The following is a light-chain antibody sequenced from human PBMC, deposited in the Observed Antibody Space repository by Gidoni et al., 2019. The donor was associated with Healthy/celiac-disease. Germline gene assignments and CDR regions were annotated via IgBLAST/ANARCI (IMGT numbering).Light chain of an antibody. Sequence: QSVLTQPPSVSGAPGQRVTISCTGSSSHIGSGYDVHWYQHLPGTAPKLLIYGNNNRPSGVPDQFSGSKSGTSASLAITGLQAEDEGDFYCQSYDSSLSGVVFGGGTKLTVL. V-gene: IGLV1-40*01. CDR1: SSHIGSGYD. CDR3: QSYDSSLSGVV. CDR2: GNN. J-gene: IGLJ2*01.